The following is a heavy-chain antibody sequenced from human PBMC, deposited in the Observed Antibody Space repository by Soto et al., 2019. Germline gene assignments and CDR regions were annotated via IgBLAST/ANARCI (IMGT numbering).Heavy chain of an antibody. V-gene: IGHV4-61*01. CDR1: GDSVSSGSYY. CDR2: IYYSGST. J-gene: IGHJ4*02. Sequence: SETLSLTCTVSGDSVSSGSYYWSWIRQPPGKGLEWIGYIYYSGSTNYNPSLKSRVTISVDTSKNQFSLKLSSVTAADTAVYYCARDDSGYDSASPFDYWGQGTLVTAPQ. D-gene: IGHD5-12*01. CDR3: ARDDSGYDSASPFDY.